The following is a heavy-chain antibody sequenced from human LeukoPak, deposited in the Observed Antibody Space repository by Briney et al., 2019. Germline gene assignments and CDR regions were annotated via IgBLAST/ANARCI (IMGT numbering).Heavy chain of an antibody. J-gene: IGHJ1*01. Sequence: AETLSLTCTVSGGSINSYYWSWIRQPPGKGLECIGHIYYTGSTYYKPSLESRVTISVDTAKNQISLKLSSVTAADTAVYYCARTFKLRGYFQHWGQGTLVTVSS. D-gene: IGHD3-10*01. CDR3: ARTFKLRGYFQH. CDR2: IYYTGST. V-gene: IGHV4-59*12. CDR1: GGSINSYY.